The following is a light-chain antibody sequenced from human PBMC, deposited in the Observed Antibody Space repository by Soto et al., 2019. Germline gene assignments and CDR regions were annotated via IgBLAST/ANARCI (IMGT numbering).Light chain of an antibody. J-gene: IGKJ5*01. CDR1: QGIDSS. Sequence: ILLTQYPNSLSASVGDRVTITCRASQGIDSSFAWYQQKPGKAPKLLIYAASSLQSGVPSRFSGSGSGTDFTLTISSLQPEDFATYYCQQLDSYPITFGQGTRLEIK. CDR3: QQLDSYPIT. V-gene: IGKV1-9*01. CDR2: AAS.